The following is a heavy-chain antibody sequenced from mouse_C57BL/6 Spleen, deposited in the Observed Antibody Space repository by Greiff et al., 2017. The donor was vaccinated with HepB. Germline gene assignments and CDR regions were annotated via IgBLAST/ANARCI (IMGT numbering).Heavy chain of an antibody. J-gene: IGHJ2*01. CDR2: INPSSGYT. Sequence: VQLQQSGAELARPGASVKMSCKASGYTFTSYTMHWVKQRPGQGLEWIGYINPSSGYTKYNQKFKDKATLTADKSSSTAYMQLSSLTSEDSAVYYCATPTGRGGNYFDYWGQGTTLTVSS. V-gene: IGHV1-4*01. D-gene: IGHD4-1*02. CDR1: GYTFTSYT. CDR3: ATPTGRGGNYFDY.